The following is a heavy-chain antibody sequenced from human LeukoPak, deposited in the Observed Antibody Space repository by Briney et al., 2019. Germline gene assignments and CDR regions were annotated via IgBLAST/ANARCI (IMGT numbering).Heavy chain of an antibody. V-gene: IGHV4-59*01. CDR1: GGSISSYY. CDR2: IYYSGST. J-gene: IGHJ3*02. D-gene: IGHD2/OR15-2a*01. Sequence: SETLSLTCTVSGGSISSYYWSWIRQPPGTGQEWIGYIYYSGSTNYNPSLKSRVTISVDTSKNQFSLKLSSVTAADSAVYYCARVGVLRGAFDIWGQGTMVTVSS. CDR3: ARVGVLRGAFDI.